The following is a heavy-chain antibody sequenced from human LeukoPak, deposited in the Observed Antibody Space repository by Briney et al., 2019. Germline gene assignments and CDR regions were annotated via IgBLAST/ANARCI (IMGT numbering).Heavy chain of an antibody. CDR3: VRDLYRIVVVPHYFDY. D-gene: IGHD3-22*01. Sequence: GGSLRLYCAASGFTFSSYWMSWVRQAPGKGLEWAANIKQDGSEKYYVDSVKGRFTISRDNAKNSLYLQMNSLRAEDTAVYYCVRDLYRIVVVPHYFDYWGQGTLVTVSS. V-gene: IGHV3-7*01. CDR2: IKQDGSEK. J-gene: IGHJ4*02. CDR1: GFTFSSYW.